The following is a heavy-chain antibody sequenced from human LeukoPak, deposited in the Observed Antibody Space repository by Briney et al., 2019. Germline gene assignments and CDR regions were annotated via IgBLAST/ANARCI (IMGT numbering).Heavy chain of an antibody. Sequence: GGSLRLSCAASGFSFSSYGMHWVRQAPGKGLKWVAIIRSDGSDKSYTHSVEGRFTISRDNSRNTLYLQTNSLRAEDTAVYFCAKAPAIAGFYMDVWGKGTTVTVSS. CDR1: GFSFSSYG. V-gene: IGHV3-30*02. J-gene: IGHJ6*03. CDR2: IRSDGSDK. D-gene: IGHD2-21*02. CDR3: AKAPAIAGFYMDV.